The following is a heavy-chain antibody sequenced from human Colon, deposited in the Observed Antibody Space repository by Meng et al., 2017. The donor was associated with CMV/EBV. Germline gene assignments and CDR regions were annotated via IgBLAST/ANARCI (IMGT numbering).Heavy chain of an antibody. V-gene: IGHV1-2*02. D-gene: IGHD1-26*01. CDR3: ASLSGGDFDY. CDR1: GYTFTGDF. CDR2: INPITGGT. Sequence: QLRPGQSGAEVKKPGASVKVSCKASGYTFTGDFMYWVRQTPGQGLEWLGVINPITGGTNYAQKFQGRVTMTRDTSMNTAYMELSRLRSDDTAVYYCASLSGGDFDYWGQGTLVTVSS. J-gene: IGHJ4*02.